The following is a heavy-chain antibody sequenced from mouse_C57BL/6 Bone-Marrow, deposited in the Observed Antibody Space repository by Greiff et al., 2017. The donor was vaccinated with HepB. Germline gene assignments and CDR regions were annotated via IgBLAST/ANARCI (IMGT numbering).Heavy chain of an antibody. CDR2: INPYNGGT. CDR1: GSTFTDYY. J-gene: IGHJ4*01. V-gene: IGHV1-19*01. CDR3: ASEGGFITTVPPYYYAMDY. Sequence: EVKLMESGPVLVKPGASVKMSCKASGSTFTDYYMNWVKQSHGKSLEWIGVINPYNGGTSYNQKFKGKATLTVDKSSSTAYMELNSLTSEDSAVYYCASEGGFITTVPPYYYAMDYWGQGTSVTVSS. D-gene: IGHD1-1*01.